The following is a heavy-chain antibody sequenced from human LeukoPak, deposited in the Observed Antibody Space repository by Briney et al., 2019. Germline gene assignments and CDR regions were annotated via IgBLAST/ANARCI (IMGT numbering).Heavy chain of an antibody. J-gene: IGHJ4*02. Sequence: GGSLRLSCAASGFTFSSYAMSWVRQAPGKGLEWVSAISGGGGSTYYADSVKGRFTISRDNSKNTLYLQMNNLRAEDTAVYYCAKLRQYYYDSSGPTVDYWGQGALVTVSS. CDR1: GFTFSSYA. V-gene: IGHV3-23*01. CDR3: AKLRQYYYDSSGPTVDY. D-gene: IGHD3-22*01. CDR2: ISGGGGST.